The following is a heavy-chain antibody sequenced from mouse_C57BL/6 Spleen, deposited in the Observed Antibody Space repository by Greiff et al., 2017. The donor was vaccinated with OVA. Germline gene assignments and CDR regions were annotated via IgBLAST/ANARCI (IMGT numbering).Heavy chain of an antibody. CDR1: GYSITSGYY. J-gene: IGHJ3*01. CDR3: ARVELGRFAY. Sequence: ESGPGLVKPSQSLSLTCSVTGYSITSGYYWNWIRQFPGNKLEWMGYISYDGSNNYNPSLKNRISITRDTSKNQFFLKLNSVTTEDTATYYCARVELGRFAYWGQGTLVTVSA. CDR2: ISYDGSN. D-gene: IGHD4-1*01. V-gene: IGHV3-6*01.